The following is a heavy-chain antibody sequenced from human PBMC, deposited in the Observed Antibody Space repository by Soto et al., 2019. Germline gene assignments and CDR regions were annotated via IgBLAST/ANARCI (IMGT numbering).Heavy chain of an antibody. CDR1: GGSISSSSYY. D-gene: IGHD5-12*01. J-gene: IGHJ4*02. Sequence: ETLSLTCTVSGGSISSSSYYWGWIRQPPGKGLEWIGSIYYSGSTYYNPSLKSRVTISVDTSKNQFSLKLSSVTAADTAVYYCARQSQWMTFDYWGQGTLVTVS. CDR3: ARQSQWMTFDY. V-gene: IGHV4-39*01. CDR2: IYYSGST.